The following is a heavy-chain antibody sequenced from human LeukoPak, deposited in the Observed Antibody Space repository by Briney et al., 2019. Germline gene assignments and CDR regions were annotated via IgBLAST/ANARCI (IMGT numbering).Heavy chain of an antibody. CDR3: ARYLRHDYYDSSGYYYGRYFDY. D-gene: IGHD3-22*01. J-gene: IGHJ4*02. CDR1: GFTVSSNY. CDR2: IYSGGST. V-gene: IGHV3-66*01. Sequence: GGSLRLSCAASGFTVSSNYMSWVRQAPGKGLEWVSVIYSGGSTYYADSVKGRFTISRDNSKNTLYLQMNSLRAEDTAVYYCARYLRHDYYDSSGYYYGRYFDYWGQGTLVTVSS.